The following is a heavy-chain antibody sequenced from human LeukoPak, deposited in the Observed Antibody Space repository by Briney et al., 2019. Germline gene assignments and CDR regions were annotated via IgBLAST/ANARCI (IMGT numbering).Heavy chain of an antibody. V-gene: IGHV4-39*07. J-gene: IGHJ4*02. CDR2: IYYCGST. CDR1: GGSIGSSSYY. Sequence: SETLSLTCTVSGGSIGSSSYYWGWLRQPPGKGLEWIGSIYYCGSTSYNPSLKSRVTISVDTSKNQFSLNLTSVTAADTAVYFCARDLKSVFRFRVLEWFPFDYWGQGTLVTISS. D-gene: IGHD3-3*01. CDR3: ARDLKSVFRFRVLEWFPFDY.